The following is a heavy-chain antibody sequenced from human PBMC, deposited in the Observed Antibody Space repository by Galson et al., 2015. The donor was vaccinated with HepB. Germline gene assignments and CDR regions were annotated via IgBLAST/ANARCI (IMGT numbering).Heavy chain of an antibody. V-gene: IGHV3-7*01. CDR2: INQVGSET. CDR3: ARAEVFLRRGYPYYYGLDV. CDR1: GFNFSRFW. D-gene: IGHD2/OR15-2a*01. J-gene: IGHJ6*02. Sequence: SLRLSCAVSGFNFSRFWMSWVRQAPGKGLEWVANINQVGSETYFEDSMRGRFTISRDNSKNSLGLHMNSPRVEDTAVYYCARAEVFLRRGYPYYYGLDVWGHGTTVTVSS.